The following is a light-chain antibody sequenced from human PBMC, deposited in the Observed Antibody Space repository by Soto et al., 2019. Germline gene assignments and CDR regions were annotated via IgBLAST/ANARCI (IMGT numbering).Light chain of an antibody. V-gene: IGKV3-11*01. CDR3: QQRSNWPIT. J-gene: IGKJ5*01. CDR2: DAS. Sequence: IVLTQSPATLSLSPGASATLSCRTSPSVSNYLAWYQQKPGQAPRLLIYDASSRPTDIPARFSGSGSGTDFTLTISSLEPEDFALYYCQQRSNWPITFGQGTRLETK. CDR1: PSVSNY.